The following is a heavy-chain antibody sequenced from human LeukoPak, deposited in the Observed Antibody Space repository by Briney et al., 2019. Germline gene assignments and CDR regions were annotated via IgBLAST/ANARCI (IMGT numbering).Heavy chain of an antibody. V-gene: IGHV3-11*06. Sequence: PGGSLRLSCAASGFTFSDNYMSWIRQAPGKGLEWVSYISSRTSDTNYVDSVKGRFTISRDNAKNSLYLQMNSLRAEDTAVYYCTRVGSSGSVDYWGQGTLVTVSS. CDR1: GFTFSDNY. J-gene: IGHJ4*02. D-gene: IGHD1-1*01. CDR3: TRVGSSGSVDY. CDR2: ISSRTSDT.